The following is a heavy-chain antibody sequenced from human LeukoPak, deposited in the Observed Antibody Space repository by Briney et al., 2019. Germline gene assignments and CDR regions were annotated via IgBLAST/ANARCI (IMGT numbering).Heavy chain of an antibody. J-gene: IGHJ6*03. CDR2: IRYDGSNK. CDR1: GFTFSSYG. V-gene: IGHV3-30*02. Sequence: GGSLRLSCAASGFTFSSYGMHWVRQAPGKGLEWVAFIRYDGSNKYYADSVKGRFTISRDNSKNTLYLQMNSLRAEDTAVYYCAKDAVGAAPPYYYYMDVWGKGTTVTVSS. CDR3: AKDAVGAAPPYYYYMDV. D-gene: IGHD1-26*01.